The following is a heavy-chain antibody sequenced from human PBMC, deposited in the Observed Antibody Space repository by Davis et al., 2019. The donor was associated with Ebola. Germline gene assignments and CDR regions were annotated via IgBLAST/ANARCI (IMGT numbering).Heavy chain of an antibody. V-gene: IGHV3-73*01. CDR3: TSQSSGSYY. CDR2: IRSKANSYAT. J-gene: IGHJ4*02. Sequence: PGGSLRLSCAASGFTFSSYAMSWVRQASGKGLEWVGRIRSKANSYATAYAASVKGRFTISRDDSKNTAYLQMNSLKTEDTAVYYCTSQSSGSYYGGQGTLVTVSS. CDR1: GFTFSSYA. D-gene: IGHD1-26*01.